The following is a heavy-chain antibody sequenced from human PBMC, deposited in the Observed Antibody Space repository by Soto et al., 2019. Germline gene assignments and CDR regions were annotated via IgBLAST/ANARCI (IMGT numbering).Heavy chain of an antibody. D-gene: IGHD3-3*01. V-gene: IGHV1-69*06. J-gene: IGHJ4*02. CDR3: ARDRRDFWSGYSSVVFDY. CDR2: IIPIFGTT. CDR1: GGTFSSYA. Sequence: GASVKVSCKASGGTFSSYAISWVRQAPGQGLEWMGGIIPIFGTTNYAQKFQGRVTMTADKSTSTAYMELRSLRSDNTAGYYCARDRRDFWSGYSSVVFDYWGQGTLVTVSS.